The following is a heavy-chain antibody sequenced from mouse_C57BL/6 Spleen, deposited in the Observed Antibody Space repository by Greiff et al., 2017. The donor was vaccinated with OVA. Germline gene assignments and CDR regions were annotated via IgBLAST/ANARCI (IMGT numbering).Heavy chain of an antibody. J-gene: IGHJ4*01. D-gene: IGHD2-4*01. CDR3: ARFPYDYDGGHY. CDR2: IDPSDSET. V-gene: IGHV1-52*01. CDR1: GYTFTSYW. Sequence: QVHVKQPGAELVRPGSSVKLSCKASGYTFTSYWMHWVKQRPIQGLEWIGNIDPSDSETHYNQKFKDKATLTVDKSSSTAYMQLSSLTSEDSAVYYCARFPYDYDGGHYWGQGTSVTVSS.